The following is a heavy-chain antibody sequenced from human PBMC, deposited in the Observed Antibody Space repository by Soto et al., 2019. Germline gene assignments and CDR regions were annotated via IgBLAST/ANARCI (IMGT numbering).Heavy chain of an antibody. CDR1: GDTFSFYT. J-gene: IGHJ4*02. CDR2: INPIVSMS. CDR3: AASYGSGYRAFDH. D-gene: IGHD3-10*01. V-gene: IGHV1-69*02. Sequence: QVQLVQSGTEVKKPGSSVKVSCKASGDTFSFYTINWVRQAPGLGLEWVGRINPIVSMSNYAQKFQGRVSMTAVKSTSTAYMELRSLRSDDTAMYFCAASYGSGYRAFDHWGQGALVIVSS.